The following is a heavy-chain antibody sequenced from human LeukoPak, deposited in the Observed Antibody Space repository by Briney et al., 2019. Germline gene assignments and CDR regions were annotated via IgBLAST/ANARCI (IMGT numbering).Heavy chain of an antibody. CDR1: GYTFTGYY. CDR2: INPNSGGT. V-gene: IGHV1-2*02. CDR3: AREGYCSGGSCHNWFDP. D-gene: IGHD2-15*01. Sequence: ASVKVSCKASGYTFTGYYMHWVRQAPGQGLEWMGWINPNSGGTNYAQKFQGRVTMTRDTSISTAYMELSGLRSDDTAVYYCAREGYCSGGSCHNWFDPWGQGTLVTVSS. J-gene: IGHJ5*02.